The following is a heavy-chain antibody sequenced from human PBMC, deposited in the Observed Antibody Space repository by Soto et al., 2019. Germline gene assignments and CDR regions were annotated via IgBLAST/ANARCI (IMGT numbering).Heavy chain of an antibody. Sequence: PGGSLRLSCAASGFTFSSYAMNWVRQAPGKGLEWVSAISGSGGSTYYADSVKGRFTISRDNSKNTLYLQMNSLRAEDTAVYYCAKATTYDILTGYYYGMDVWGQGTTVTVS. CDR2: ISGSGGST. CDR1: GFTFSSYA. D-gene: IGHD3-9*01. J-gene: IGHJ6*02. V-gene: IGHV3-23*01. CDR3: AKATTYDILTGYYYGMDV.